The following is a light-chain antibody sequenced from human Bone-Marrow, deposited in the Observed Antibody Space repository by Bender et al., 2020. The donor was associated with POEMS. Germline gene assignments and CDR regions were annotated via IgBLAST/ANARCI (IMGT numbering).Light chain of an antibody. V-gene: IGLV2-14*03. J-gene: IGLJ1*01. CDR2: DVS. CDR1: SRNVGAYNY. CDR3: SSYAGTNYYYV. Sequence: QSALTQPASVSGSPGQSITISCTGSSRNVGAYNYVSWYQQYPGKAPKLIIYDVSNRPSGVSNRFSGSKSGNTASLTISGLQAEDEAHYYCSSYAGTNYYYVFGTGTKVTVL.